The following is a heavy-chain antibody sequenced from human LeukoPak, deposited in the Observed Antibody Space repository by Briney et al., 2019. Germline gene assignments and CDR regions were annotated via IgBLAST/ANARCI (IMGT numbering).Heavy chain of an antibody. CDR1: GGSISTYY. D-gene: IGHD3-9*01. CDR2: IYYSGST. Sequence: SETLSLTCTVSGGSISTYYWTWIRQPPGKGLEWIGYIYYSGSTESNPSLKSRVTISVDTSKNQFSLKLSSVTAADTAVYFCARFPYFEGFDYWGQGTQVIVSS. CDR3: ARFPYFEGFDY. V-gene: IGHV4-59*01. J-gene: IGHJ4*02.